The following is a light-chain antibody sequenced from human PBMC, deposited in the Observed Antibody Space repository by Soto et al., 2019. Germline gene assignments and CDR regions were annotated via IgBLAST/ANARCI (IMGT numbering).Light chain of an antibody. CDR1: QSINRH. CDR2: DAT. CDR3: QQSYNMPFT. V-gene: IGKV1-39*01. Sequence: DLQMTQSPSSLSASVGDRVTITCRASQSINRHLNWYQQKPGKAPKLLIYDATSLQSGVPSRFGGSGSGTEFTLTISSLQAEDFATYSCQQSYNMPFTFGPGTKVDVK. J-gene: IGKJ3*01.